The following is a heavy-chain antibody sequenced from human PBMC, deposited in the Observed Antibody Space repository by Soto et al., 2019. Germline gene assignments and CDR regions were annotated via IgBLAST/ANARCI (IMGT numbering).Heavy chain of an antibody. Sequence: PSETLSLTCTVSGGSISSGDYYWSWIRQPPGKGLEWIGYIYYSGSTYYNPSLKSRVTISVDTSKNQFSLKLSSVTAADTAVYYCARVTGAWSGYYPNAFDIWGQGTMVTVSS. V-gene: IGHV4-30-4*01. D-gene: IGHD3-3*01. CDR3: ARVTGAWSGYYPNAFDI. CDR1: GGSISSGDYY. J-gene: IGHJ3*02. CDR2: IYYSGST.